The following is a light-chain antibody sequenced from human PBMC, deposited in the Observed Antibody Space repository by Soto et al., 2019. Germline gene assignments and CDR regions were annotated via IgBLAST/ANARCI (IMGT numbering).Light chain of an antibody. CDR1: QSVSAGY. CDR3: QQYGNSPT. CDR2: ETS. J-gene: IGKJ1*01. Sequence: ENVLTQSPGTLSLSPGESATLSRRASQSVSAGYFAWYQQKPGQAPRLIIYETSSKMTGIPDRFSGSGSGTEFTLTIGRLEPEDFAVYYCQQYGNSPTFGQGTKVDIK. V-gene: IGKV3-20*01.